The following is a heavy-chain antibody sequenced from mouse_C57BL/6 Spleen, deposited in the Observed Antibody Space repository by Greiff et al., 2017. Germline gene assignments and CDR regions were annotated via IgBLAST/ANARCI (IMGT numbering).Heavy chain of an antibody. CDR3: AIHYGSSLYYAMDY. Sequence: VHVKQSGPELVKPGASVKISCKASGYSFTGYYMNWVKQSPEKSLEWIGEINPSTGGTTYNQKFKAKATLTVDKSSSTAYMQLKSLTSEDSAVYYCAIHYGSSLYYAMDYWGQGTSVTVSS. CDR1: GYSFTGYY. J-gene: IGHJ4*01. V-gene: IGHV1-42*01. D-gene: IGHD1-1*01. CDR2: INPSTGGT.